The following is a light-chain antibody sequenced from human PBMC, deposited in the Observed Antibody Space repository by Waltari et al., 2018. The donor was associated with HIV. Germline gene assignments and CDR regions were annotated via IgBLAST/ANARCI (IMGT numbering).Light chain of an antibody. Sequence: QSVLTQPPSVSGAPGQRVTISCTGSNSNIGAGYGVHWYQHLPGAAPKLLIYDINNRPAGGPYRFSGSKSGTSASLAITGRQVEDEGDYFCQSYDSSLNGIFGGGTKLTVL. CDR2: DIN. CDR1: NSNIGAGYG. J-gene: IGLJ2*01. CDR3: QSYDSSLNGI. V-gene: IGLV1-40*01.